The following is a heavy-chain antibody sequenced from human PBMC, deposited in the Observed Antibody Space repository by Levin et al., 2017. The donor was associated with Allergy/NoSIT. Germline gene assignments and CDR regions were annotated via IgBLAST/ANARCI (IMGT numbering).Heavy chain of an antibody. CDR1: GILFSSYD. CDR3: ASWAMYHYVRNAFYYFSFSLDV. V-gene: IGHV3-21*01. D-gene: IGHD3-10*02. CDR2: ISDGGNYI. Sequence: GGSLRLSCAASGILFSSYDMNWVRQAPGKGLEWVSSISDGGNYIYYADSVKGRFTISRDNAKNSLFLQMNSLRAEDTAVYYCASWAMYHYVRNAFYYFSFSLDVWGLGTTFTFS. J-gene: IGHJ6*02.